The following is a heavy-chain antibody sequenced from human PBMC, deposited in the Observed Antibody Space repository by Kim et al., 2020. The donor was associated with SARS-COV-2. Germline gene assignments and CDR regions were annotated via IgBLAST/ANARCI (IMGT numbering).Heavy chain of an antibody. V-gene: IGHV4-61*02. CDR3: ARVIAVAGGLAFDI. D-gene: IGHD6-19*01. Sequence: SETLSLTCTVSGGSISSGSYYWSWIRQPAGKGLEWIGRIYTSGSTNYNPSLKSRVTISVDTSKNQFSLKLSSVTAADTAVYYCARVIAVAGGLAFDIWGQGTMVTVSS. CDR1: GGSISSGSYY. J-gene: IGHJ3*02. CDR2: IYTSGST.